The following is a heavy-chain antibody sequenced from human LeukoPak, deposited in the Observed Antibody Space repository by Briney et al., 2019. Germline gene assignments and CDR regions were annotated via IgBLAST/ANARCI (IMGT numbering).Heavy chain of an antibody. CDR1: GFTVSSNY. V-gene: IGHV3-53*01. J-gene: IGHJ6*03. Sequence: PGGSLRLPCAASGFTVSSNYMSWVRQAPGKGLECVSVIANDGRTYYANSVKGRFTISRDNAKNTLYLQMNSLRAEDTAVYYCARDAYMDVWGKGTTVTVSS. CDR3: ARDAYMDV. CDR2: IANDGRT.